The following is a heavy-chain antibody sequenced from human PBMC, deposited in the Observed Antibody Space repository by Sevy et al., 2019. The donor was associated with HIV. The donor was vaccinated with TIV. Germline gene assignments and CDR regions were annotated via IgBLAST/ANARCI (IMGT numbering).Heavy chain of an antibody. CDR3: ARVKAYCSGGSCYSTMGAYV. Sequence: GGSLRLSCAASGFTFSDYYMSWIHQAPGKGLEWVSYISGISTYTNYADSVKGRFTISRDNAKNSLYLQMNSLRAEDTAVYYCARVKAYCSGGSCYSTMGAYVWGQGTTVTVSS. CDR1: GFTFSDYY. D-gene: IGHD2-15*01. J-gene: IGHJ6*02. V-gene: IGHV3-11*06. CDR2: ISGISTYT.